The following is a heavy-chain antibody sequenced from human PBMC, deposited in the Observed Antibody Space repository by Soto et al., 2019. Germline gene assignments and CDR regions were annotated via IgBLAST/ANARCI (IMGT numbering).Heavy chain of an antibody. J-gene: IGHJ4*02. Sequence: SETLSLTCAVSGGSISSSNWWGWVRQPPGKGLEWIGEIYHSGSTNYNPSLKSRVTISVDKSKNQFSLKLSSVTAADTAVYYCARTTITYNWNYSFDYWGQGTLVTVSS. CDR1: GGSISSSNW. V-gene: IGHV4-4*02. CDR3: ARTTITYNWNYSFDY. CDR2: IYHSGST. D-gene: IGHD1-7*01.